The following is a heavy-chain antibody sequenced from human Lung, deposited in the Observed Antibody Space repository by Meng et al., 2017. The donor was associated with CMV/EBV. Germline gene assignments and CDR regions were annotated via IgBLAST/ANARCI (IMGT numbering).Heavy chain of an antibody. D-gene: IGHD6-13*01. CDR2: IKQDGSEK. V-gene: IGHV3-7*01. CDR3: AGTAAAGISWSEYVQH. Sequence: GESLKISCAASGFTFSSYWMSWVRQAPGKGLEWVANIKQDGSEKYYVDSVKGRFTISRDNAKNSLYLQMNSLRAEDTAVYYCAGTAAAGISWSEYVQHWGQGTLVTVSS. J-gene: IGHJ1*01. CDR1: GFTFSSYW.